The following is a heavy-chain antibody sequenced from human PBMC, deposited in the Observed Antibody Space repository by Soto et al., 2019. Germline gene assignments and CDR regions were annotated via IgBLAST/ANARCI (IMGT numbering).Heavy chain of an antibody. J-gene: IGHJ4*02. D-gene: IGHD3-3*01. CDR1: VFSFGSYA. V-gene: IGHV3-23*01. CDR2: ISGSDGKT. Sequence: WWSLRLSCSASVFSFGSYALSWVRQAPGKGLEWVSTISGSDGKTFYADSVEGRFSISRDTSQSTLYLQMNSLRADDTAVYYCARWSYLDYWGQGTRVTVSS. CDR3: ARWSYLDY.